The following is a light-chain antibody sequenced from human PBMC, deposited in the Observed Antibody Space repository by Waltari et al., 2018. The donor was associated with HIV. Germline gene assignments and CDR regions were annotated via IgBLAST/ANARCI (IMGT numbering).Light chain of an antibody. CDR1: SSDMGKIN. V-gene: IGLV1-51*02. Sequence: QSVLTQSPSVSAAPGQKVTISCSGSSSDMGKINVSWYQQFTGRAPKLLIYENEKRPSVIPGRFSGSKFGTSATLDITGLQTGDEALYFCATWDSSLRTVIYGGGTNLTVL. CDR3: ATWDSSLRTVI. J-gene: IGLJ2*01. CDR2: ENE.